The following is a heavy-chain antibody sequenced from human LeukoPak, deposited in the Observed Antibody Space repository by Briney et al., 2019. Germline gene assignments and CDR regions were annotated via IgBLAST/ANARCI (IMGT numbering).Heavy chain of an antibody. D-gene: IGHD1-1*01. J-gene: IGHJ6*03. CDR2: ISSSSSYI. CDR1: GFTFSSYS. V-gene: IGHV3-21*04. CDR3: AKDGNERGAETDYMDV. Sequence: GGSLRLSCAASGFTFSSYSMNWVRQAPGKGLEWVSSISSSSSYIYYADSVKGRFTISRDNAKNSLYLQMNSLRAEDTAVYYCAKDGNERGAETDYMDVWGKGTTVTVSS.